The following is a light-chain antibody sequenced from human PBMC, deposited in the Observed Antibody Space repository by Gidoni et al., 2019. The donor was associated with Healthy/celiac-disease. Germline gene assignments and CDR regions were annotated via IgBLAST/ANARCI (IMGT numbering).Light chain of an antibody. CDR3: EQYYSTPLT. CDR1: QSVLYSSNNTNY. J-gene: IGKJ4*01. V-gene: IGKV4-1*01. CDR2: WAS. Sequence: DIVLTQSPASLAVSLGERATINCKSRQSVLYSSNNTNYLAWYQQKPGQPPKLLIYWASTRESGVPDRFSGSGSGTDFTRTISSLQAEDVAVYYCEQYYSTPLTFGGGTKVEIK.